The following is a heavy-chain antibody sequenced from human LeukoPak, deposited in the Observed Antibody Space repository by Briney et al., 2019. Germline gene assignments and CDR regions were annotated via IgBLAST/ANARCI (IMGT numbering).Heavy chain of an antibody. V-gene: IGHV3-21*01. D-gene: IGHD2-21*01. Sequence: PGGSLRLSCAASGFTFSSYSMNWVRQAPGKGLEWVSSISSSSSYIYYADSVKGRFTISRDNAKNSLYLQMNSLRAEDTAVYYCARDGGDTSYYFDYWGQGTLVTVSS. CDR3: ARDGGDTSYYFDY. J-gene: IGHJ4*02. CDR1: GFTFSSYS. CDR2: ISSSSSYI.